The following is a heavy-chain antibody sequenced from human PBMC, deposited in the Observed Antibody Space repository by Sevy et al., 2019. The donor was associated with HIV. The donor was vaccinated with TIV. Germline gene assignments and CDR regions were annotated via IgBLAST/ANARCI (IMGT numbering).Heavy chain of an antibody. CDR1: GYTFTGYY. J-gene: IGHJ4*02. D-gene: IGHD3-10*01. CDR3: ARVVGSPPRLYYFDY. Sequence: ASVKVSCKASGYTFTGYYMHWVRQAPGQGLEWMGWINPNSGGTNYAQKFQGRVTMTRDTSISTAYMELSRLRSDDTAVYYCARVVGSPPRLYYFDYWGQGTLVTVSS. CDR2: INPNSGGT. V-gene: IGHV1-2*02.